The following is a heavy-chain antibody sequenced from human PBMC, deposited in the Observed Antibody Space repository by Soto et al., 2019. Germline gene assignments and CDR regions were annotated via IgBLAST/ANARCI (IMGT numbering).Heavy chain of an antibody. V-gene: IGHV3-21*01. D-gene: IGHD2-15*01. CDR2: ISSSSSYI. Sequence: KPGGSLRLSCAASGFTFSSYSMNWVRQAPGKGLEWVSSISSSSSYIYYADSVKGRFTISRDNAKNSLYLQMNSLRAEDTAVYYCARDDDIGYCSGGSCYEENYYYYGMDVWGQGTTVTVSS. J-gene: IGHJ6*02. CDR1: GFTFSSYS. CDR3: ARDDDIGYCSGGSCYEENYYYYGMDV.